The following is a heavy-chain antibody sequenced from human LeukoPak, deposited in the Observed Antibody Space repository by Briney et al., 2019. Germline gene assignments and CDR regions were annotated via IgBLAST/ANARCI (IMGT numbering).Heavy chain of an antibody. Sequence: SETQSLTCTVSGGSISSYYWSWIRQPPGKGLEWIGYIYYSGSTNYNPSLKSRVTISVDTSKNQFSLKLSSVTAADTAVYYCAGVGGYSYGSFDYWGQGTLVTVSS. CDR3: AGVGGYSYGSFDY. V-gene: IGHV4-59*01. CDR2: IYYSGST. D-gene: IGHD5-18*01. J-gene: IGHJ4*02. CDR1: GGSISSYY.